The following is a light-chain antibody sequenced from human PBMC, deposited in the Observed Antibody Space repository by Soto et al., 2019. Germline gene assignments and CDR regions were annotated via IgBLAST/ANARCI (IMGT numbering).Light chain of an antibody. CDR2: GAS. Sequence: EIVMTQSPATLSVSPGERATLSCRASQSVSSNLAWYQQKPGQAPRLLIYGASTRATGIPARFSGSGSGTEFPLTISSLQSEDFAVYYCQQYNNWPPRVTFGGGTKVEIK. V-gene: IGKV3-15*01. CDR1: QSVSSN. J-gene: IGKJ4*01. CDR3: QQYNNWPPRVT.